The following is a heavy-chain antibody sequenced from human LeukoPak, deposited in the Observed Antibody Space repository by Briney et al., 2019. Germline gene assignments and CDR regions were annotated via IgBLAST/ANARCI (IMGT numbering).Heavy chain of an antibody. V-gene: IGHV1-2*02. CDR2: INPKSGGA. D-gene: IGHD2-2*02. CDR1: GYTFTAYS. J-gene: IGHJ3*02. CDR3: ARRIPAGIGAFDM. Sequence: GASVKVSCKTSGYTFTAYSIHWVRQAPGQGLEWMGWINPKSGGANYAQKLQGRVTMTRDTSISTAYMELSRLRSDDTAVYYRARRIPAGIGAFDMWGQGTMVTVSS.